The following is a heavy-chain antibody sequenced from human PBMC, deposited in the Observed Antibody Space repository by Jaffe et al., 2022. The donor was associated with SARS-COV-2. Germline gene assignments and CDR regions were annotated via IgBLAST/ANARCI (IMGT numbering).Heavy chain of an antibody. CDR3: AKMSADSSYYYYYGMDV. J-gene: IGHJ6*02. CDR1: GFTFSSYA. D-gene: IGHD4-4*01. V-gene: IGHV3-23*01. CDR2: ISGSGGST. Sequence: EVQLLESGGGLVQPGGSLRLSCAASGFTFSSYAMSWVRQAPGKGLEWVSAISGSGGSTYYADSVKGRFTISRDNSKNTLYLQMNSLRAEDTAVYYCAKMSADSSYYYYYGMDVWGQGTTVTVSS.